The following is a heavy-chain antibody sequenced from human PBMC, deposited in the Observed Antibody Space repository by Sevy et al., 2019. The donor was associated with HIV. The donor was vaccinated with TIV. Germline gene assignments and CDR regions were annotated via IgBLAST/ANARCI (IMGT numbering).Heavy chain of an antibody. J-gene: IGHJ6*02. CDR3: ARGGITIFGVVRTPNYYYYGMDV. V-gene: IGHV3-48*03. D-gene: IGHD3-3*01. CDR2: ISSSGSTI. CDR1: GFTFSSYE. Sequence: GGSLRLSCAASGFTFSSYEMNWVRQAPGKGLEWVSYISSSGSTIYYADSVKGRFTISRDNAKNSLYLQMNSLRAEDTAVYYCARGGITIFGVVRTPNYYYYGMDVWGQGTTVTVSS.